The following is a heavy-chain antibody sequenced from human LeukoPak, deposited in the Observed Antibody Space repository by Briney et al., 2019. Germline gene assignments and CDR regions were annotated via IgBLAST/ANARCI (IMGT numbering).Heavy chain of an antibody. Sequence: SETLSLTCAVYGGSFSGYYWSWNRQPPGKGLEWIGEINHSGSTNYNPSLKSRVTISVDTSKNQFSLKLSSVTAADTAVYYCARSRLITYYYGSGSYLYNWFDPWGQGTLVTVSS. CDR2: INHSGST. D-gene: IGHD3-10*01. J-gene: IGHJ5*02. V-gene: IGHV4-34*01. CDR3: ARSRLITYYYGSGSYLYNWFDP. CDR1: GGSFSGYY.